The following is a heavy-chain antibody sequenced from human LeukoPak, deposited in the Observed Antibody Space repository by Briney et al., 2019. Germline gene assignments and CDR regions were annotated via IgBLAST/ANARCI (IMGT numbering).Heavy chain of an antibody. J-gene: IGHJ4*02. Sequence: SETLSLTCTVSGGSISSSSYYWGWIRQPPGKGLEWIGSIYYSGSTYYNPSLKSRVTISVDTSKNQFSLKLSSVTAADTAVYYCASRPDYSVKYSSSGKYYFDYWGQGTLVTVSS. CDR3: ASRPDYSVKYSSSGKYYFDY. CDR2: IYYSGST. V-gene: IGHV4-39*01. D-gene: IGHD6-6*01. CDR1: GGSISSSSYY.